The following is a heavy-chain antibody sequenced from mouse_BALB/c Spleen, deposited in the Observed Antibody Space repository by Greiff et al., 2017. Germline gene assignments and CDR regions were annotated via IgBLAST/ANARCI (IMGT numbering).Heavy chain of an antibody. D-gene: IGHD3-3*01. J-gene: IGHJ4*01. V-gene: IGHV1S126*01. CDR2: IDPSDSET. CDR1: GYSFTSYW. Sequence: QVQLKQSGPQLVRPGASVKISCKASGYSFTSYWMHWVKQRPGQGLEWIGMIDPSDSETRLNQKFKDKATLTVDKSSSTAYMQLSSPTSEDSAVYYCARGDYYSMDSWGEGTSVTVSS. CDR3: ARGDYYSMDS.